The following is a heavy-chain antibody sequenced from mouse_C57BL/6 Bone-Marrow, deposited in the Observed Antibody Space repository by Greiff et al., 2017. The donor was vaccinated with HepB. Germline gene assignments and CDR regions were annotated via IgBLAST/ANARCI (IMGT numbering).Heavy chain of an antibody. V-gene: IGHV1-59*01. D-gene: IGHD2-5*01. CDR3: ANSNYRYFDV. CDR1: GYTFTSYW. CDR2: IDPSDSYT. Sequence: QVQLQQPGAELVRPGTSVKLYCKASGYTFTSYWMHWVKQRPGQGLEWIGVIDPSDSYTNYNQKFKGKATLTVDTSSSTAYMQLSSLTSEDSAVYYCANSNYRYFDVWGTGTTVTVSS. J-gene: IGHJ1*03.